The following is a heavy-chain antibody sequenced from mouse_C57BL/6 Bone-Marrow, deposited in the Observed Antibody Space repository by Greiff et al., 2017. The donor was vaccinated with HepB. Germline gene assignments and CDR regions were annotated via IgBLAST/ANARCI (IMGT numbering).Heavy chain of an antibody. D-gene: IGHD3-2*02. CDR3: TPDSSGPYFDY. CDR1: GFNIKDDY. CDR2: IDPENGDT. Sequence: EVQLQQSGAELVRPGASVKLSCTASGFNIKDDYMHWVKQRPEQGLEWIGWIDPENGDTEYASKFQGKATITADTSSNTAYLQLSSLTSEDTDVYSCTPDSSGPYFDYWGQGTTLTVSS. J-gene: IGHJ2*01. V-gene: IGHV14-4*01.